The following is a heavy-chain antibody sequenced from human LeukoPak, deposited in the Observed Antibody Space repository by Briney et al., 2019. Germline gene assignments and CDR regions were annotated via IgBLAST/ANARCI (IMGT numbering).Heavy chain of an antibody. J-gene: IGHJ4*02. CDR2: ISSSSTI. CDR3: ARDLRIAVALH. V-gene: IGHV3-48*01. Sequence: GGSLGLSCAASGFSFSSYNMNWVRQAPGKGLEWVSYISSSSTIYYADSVKGRFTISRDNAKNSLYLQMNSLRAEDTAVYYCARDLRIAVALHWGQGTLVTVSS. D-gene: IGHD6-19*01. CDR1: GFSFSSYN.